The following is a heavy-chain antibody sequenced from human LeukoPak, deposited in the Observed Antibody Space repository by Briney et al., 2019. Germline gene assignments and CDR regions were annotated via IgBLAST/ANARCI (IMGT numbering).Heavy chain of an antibody. D-gene: IGHD2-15*01. CDR3: EREDKGLAFFDY. J-gene: IGHJ4*02. Sequence: SETLSLICTVSGGSISSGSYYWSWIRQPAGNGLQWIGRIYTSGSINYKRSLKSRVTISVDTSKNQFSLKLNTVTAADTAVYLCEREDKGLAFFDYWGQGTLVTVSS. CDR1: GGSISSGSYY. CDR2: IYTSGSI. V-gene: IGHV4-61*02.